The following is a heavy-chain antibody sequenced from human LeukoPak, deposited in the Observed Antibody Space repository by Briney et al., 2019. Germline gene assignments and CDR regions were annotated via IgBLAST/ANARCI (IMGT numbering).Heavy chain of an antibody. CDR1: GFTFSSYA. V-gene: IGHV3-30-3*01. D-gene: IGHD2-2*01. Sequence: PGGSLRLSCAASGFTFSSYAMHWVRQAPGKGLEWVAVISYDGSNKYYADSVKGRFTISRDNSKNTLYLQMNSLRAEDTAVYYCARSSYCSSTSCYPPYYYYMDVWGKGTTVTVSS. J-gene: IGHJ6*03. CDR3: ARSSYCSSTSCYPPYYYYMDV. CDR2: ISYDGSNK.